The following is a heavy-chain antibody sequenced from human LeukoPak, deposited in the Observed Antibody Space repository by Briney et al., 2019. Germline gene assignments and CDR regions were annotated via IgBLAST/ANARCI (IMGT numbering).Heavy chain of an antibody. CDR2: IKQDRNEI. CDR3: ARIRNVVNLHWGFFDT. D-gene: IGHD4-23*01. Sequence: GGSLRLSCAAPGVSFSSFGISWGRHAPGKGREWRGSIKQDRNEIYYVGSVTARLPASTENATNSVYMKIKRLRAEDTAVYFCARIRNVVNLHWGFFDTWGEGAMVTV. CDR1: GVSFSSFG. V-gene: IGHV3-7*01. J-gene: IGHJ4*02.